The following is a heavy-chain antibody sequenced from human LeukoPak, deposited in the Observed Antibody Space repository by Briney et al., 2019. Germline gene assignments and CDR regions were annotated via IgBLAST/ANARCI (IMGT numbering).Heavy chain of an antibody. CDR2: IYHSGST. V-gene: IGHV4-38-2*02. CDR1: GYSISSGYY. Sequence: SETLSLTCTVSGYSISSGYYWGWIRQPPGKGLEWIGSIYHSGSTYYNPSLKSRVTISVDTSKNQFSLKLSSVTAADTAVYYCARHQVLLWFGELSKVDWFDPWGQGTLVTVSS. D-gene: IGHD3-10*01. J-gene: IGHJ5*02. CDR3: ARHQVLLWFGELSKVDWFDP.